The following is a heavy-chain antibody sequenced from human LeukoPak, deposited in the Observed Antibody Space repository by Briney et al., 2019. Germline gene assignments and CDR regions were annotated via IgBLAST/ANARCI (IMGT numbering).Heavy chain of an antibody. V-gene: IGHV4-34*01. J-gene: IGHJ4*02. CDR3: ARGVAVAGGPTDY. CDR2: INHSGST. D-gene: IGHD6-19*01. Sequence: SETLSLTCAVYGGSFSGYYWSWIRQPPGKGLEWIGEINHSGSTNYNPSLKSRVTISVDTFKNQFSLKLSSVTAADTAVYYCARGVAVAGGPTDYWGQGTLVTASS. CDR1: GGSFSGYY.